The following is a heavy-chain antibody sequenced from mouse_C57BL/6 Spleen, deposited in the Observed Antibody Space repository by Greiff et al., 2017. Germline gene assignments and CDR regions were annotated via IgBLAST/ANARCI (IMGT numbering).Heavy chain of an antibody. CDR3: AKKRYDYDDGYYAMDY. CDR2: IWRGGST. D-gene: IGHD2-4*01. J-gene: IGHJ4*01. CDR1: GFSLTSYG. V-gene: IGHV2-5*01. Sequence: QVQLQQSGPGLVQPSQSLSITCTVSGFSLTSYGVHWVRQSPGKGLEWLGVIWRGGSTDYNAAFMSRLSITKDNSKSQVFFKMNSLQADDTAIYYCAKKRYDYDDGYYAMDYWGQGTSVTVSS.